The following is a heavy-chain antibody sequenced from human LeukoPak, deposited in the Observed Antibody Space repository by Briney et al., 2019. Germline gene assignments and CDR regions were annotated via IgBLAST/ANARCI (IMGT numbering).Heavy chain of an antibody. J-gene: IGHJ4*02. D-gene: IGHD3/OR15-3a*01. CDR2: IENNDGTT. Sequence: GGSLRLSCAASGFTFSNYAMSWVRRAPGKGLEWVSSIENNDGTTYYADSMKGRFTISRDKSKHMVYLQMNSLRAEDTAIYYCANLYYGFPFWGQGTLVTVSS. CDR3: ANLYYGFPF. CDR1: GFTFSNYA. V-gene: IGHV3-23*01.